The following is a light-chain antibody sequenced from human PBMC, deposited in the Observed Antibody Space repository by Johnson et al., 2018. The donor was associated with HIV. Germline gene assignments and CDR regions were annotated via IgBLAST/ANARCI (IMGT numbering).Light chain of an antibody. J-gene: IGLJ1*01. CDR3: GTWDSSLSAGPYV. CDR1: SSNIGNNY. Sequence: QSVLTQPPSVSAAPGQKVTISCSGSSSNIGNNYVSWYQQLPGSAPKLLIYDNNKRPSGIPDRFSGSKSGTSATLGITGLKTGDEADYYCGTWDSSLSAGPYVFGTGTKVTGL. V-gene: IGLV1-51*01. CDR2: DNN.